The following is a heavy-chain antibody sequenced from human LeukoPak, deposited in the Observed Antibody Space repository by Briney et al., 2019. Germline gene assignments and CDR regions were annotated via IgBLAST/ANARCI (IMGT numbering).Heavy chain of an antibody. CDR1: GYTFTGLG. CDR2: ASTYNGNT. J-gene: IGHJ5*02. Sequence: ASAKVSCKTSGYTFTGLGINWVRQAPGQGLEWMGWASTYNGNTNYAQKFKGRVTMTTDTSTSTAYMELRSLKYDDTAVYFCARDHYYGSGTYSPWGQGTLVTVSS. D-gene: IGHD3-10*01. V-gene: IGHV1-18*01. CDR3: ARDHYYGSGTYSP.